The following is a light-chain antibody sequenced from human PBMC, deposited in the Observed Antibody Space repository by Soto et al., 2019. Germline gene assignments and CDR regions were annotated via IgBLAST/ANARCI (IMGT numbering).Light chain of an antibody. V-gene: IGLV1-44*01. CDR3: AAWDDGLAGVV. CDR2: GTD. CDR1: SSNIGRYT. J-gene: IGLJ2*01. Sequence: QSVLTQPPSASGTPGQRVTISCSGSSSNIGRYTVNWYQHLPGTAPRLLIYGTDPRPSGVPDRFSGSKSGTSASLAISGLQSEDEADYYCAAWDDGLAGVVFGGGTKLTVL.